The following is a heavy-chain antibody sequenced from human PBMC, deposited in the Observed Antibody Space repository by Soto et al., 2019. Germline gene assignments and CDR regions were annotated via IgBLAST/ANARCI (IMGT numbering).Heavy chain of an antibody. D-gene: IGHD5-12*01. CDR3: AKGPLGSGYDLYY. CDR1: GFTFTSYA. Sequence: PGGSLRLSCVASGFTFTSYAMNWVRQAPGKGLDWVSAISGSGGSTYYADSVKGRFTISRDNSKNTLYLQMSSLRAEDTALYYCAKGPLGSGYDLYYWGQGTLVTVSS. J-gene: IGHJ4*02. V-gene: IGHV3-23*01. CDR2: ISGSGGST.